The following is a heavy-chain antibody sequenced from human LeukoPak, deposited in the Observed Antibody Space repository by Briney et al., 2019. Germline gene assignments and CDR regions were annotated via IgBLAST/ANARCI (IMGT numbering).Heavy chain of an antibody. CDR1: GFTFDDYA. V-gene: IGHV3-30*18. CDR3: AKGDWNDVPGYYYYGMDV. D-gene: IGHD1-1*01. J-gene: IGHJ6*02. CDR2: ISYDGSNK. Sequence: PGGSLRLSCAASGFTFDDYAMHWVRQAPGKGLEWVAVISYDGSNKYYADSVKGRFTISRDNSKNTLYLQMNSLRAEDTAVYYCAKGDWNDVPGYYYYGMDVWGQGTTVTVSS.